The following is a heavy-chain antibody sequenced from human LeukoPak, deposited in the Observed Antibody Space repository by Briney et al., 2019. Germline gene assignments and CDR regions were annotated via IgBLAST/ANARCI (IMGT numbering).Heavy chain of an antibody. CDR2: INPNSGGT. J-gene: IGHJ4*02. D-gene: IGHD2-2*01. Sequence: ASVKVSCKASGYTFTGYYMHWVRQAPGQGLEWMGWINPNSGGTNYAQKFQGWVTITRDTSISTAYMELSRLRSDDTAVYYCARDCSSTSCQEGFDYWGQGTLVTVSS. V-gene: IGHV1-2*04. CDR3: ARDCSSTSCQEGFDY. CDR1: GYTFTGYY.